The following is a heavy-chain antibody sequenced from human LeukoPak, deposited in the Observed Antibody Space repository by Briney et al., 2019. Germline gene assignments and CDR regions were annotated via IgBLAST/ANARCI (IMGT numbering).Heavy chain of an antibody. CDR2: INPSGGST. V-gene: IGHV1-46*01. D-gene: IGHD5-18*01. CDR3: AREVVDTASGHSPIQDY. Sequence: GASVKVSCKASGYSFTSYYIHWVRQAPGQGLEWMGLINPSGGSTHYVQKFQGRVTMTGDMSASTVYMELSSLRSEDTAVYYCAREVVDTASGHSPIQDYWGQGTLVTVSS. J-gene: IGHJ4*02. CDR1: GYSFTSYY.